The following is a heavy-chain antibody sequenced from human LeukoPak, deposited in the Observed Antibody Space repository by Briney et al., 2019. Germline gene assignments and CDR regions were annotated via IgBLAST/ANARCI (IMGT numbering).Heavy chain of an antibody. V-gene: IGHV3-23*01. CDR2: ISGSGGST. J-gene: IGHJ4*02. CDR1: GFAFSSYA. D-gene: IGHD1-1*01. CDR3: AKDRTKFEQFFDY. Sequence: GGSLRLSCAASGFAFSSYAMSWVRQAPGKGLEWVSAISGSGGSTYYADSVKGRFTISRDNSKNTLYLQMNSLRAEDTAVYYCAKDRTKFEQFFDYWGQGTLVTVSS.